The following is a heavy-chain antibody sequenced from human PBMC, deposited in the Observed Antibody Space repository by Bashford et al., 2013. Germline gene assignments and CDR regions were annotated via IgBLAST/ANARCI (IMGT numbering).Heavy chain of an antibody. CDR2: IIPIFGTS. CDR1: GGTFSSYA. J-gene: IGHJ4*02. Sequence: SVKVSCKASGGTFSSYAISWVRQAPGQGLEWMGGIIPIFGTSNYAQKFQGRVTITADESTSTAYMELSSLRSEDTAVYYCARAYYYDSSGYYFPLRDYYFDYWGQGTLVTVSS. V-gene: IGHV1-69*13. CDR3: ARAYYYDSSGYYFPLRDYYFDY. D-gene: IGHD3-22*01.